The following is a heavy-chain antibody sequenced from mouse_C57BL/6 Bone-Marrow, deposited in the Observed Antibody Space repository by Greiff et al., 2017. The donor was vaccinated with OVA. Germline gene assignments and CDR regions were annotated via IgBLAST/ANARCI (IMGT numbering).Heavy chain of an antibody. CDR3: ASEVGSGYWYFDV. D-gene: IGHD1-1*02. Sequence: EVQLQQSGPELVKPGASVKISCKASGYTFTDYYMNWVKQSHGKSLEWIGDINPNNGGTSYNQKFKGKATLTVDKSSSKAYMELRSLTSEDSAVYYCASEVGSGYWYFDVWGTGTTVTVSS. CDR2: INPNNGGT. V-gene: IGHV1-26*01. CDR1: GYTFTDYY. J-gene: IGHJ1*03.